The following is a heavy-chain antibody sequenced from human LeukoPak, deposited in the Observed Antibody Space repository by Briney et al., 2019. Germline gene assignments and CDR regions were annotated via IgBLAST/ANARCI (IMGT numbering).Heavy chain of an antibody. CDR3: ATRAAAGTSIDLYYYYMDV. Sequence: ASVKVSCKASGYTFTAYYIHWVRQAPGQRLEWMGWVSPNNGCTNYAQKFQGRVTMTRDTSISTLYMDLNSLRSDDTAVYYCATRAAAGTSIDLYYYYMDVWGKGTTVTVSS. V-gene: IGHV1-2*02. D-gene: IGHD6-13*01. CDR2: VSPNNGCT. J-gene: IGHJ6*03. CDR1: GYTFTAYY.